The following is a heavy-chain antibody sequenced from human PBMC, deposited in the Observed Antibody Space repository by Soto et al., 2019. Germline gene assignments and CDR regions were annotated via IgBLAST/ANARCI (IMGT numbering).Heavy chain of an antibody. Sequence: GASVKVSCKASGYTFTSYGISWVRQAPGQGLEWMGWISAYNGNTNYAQKLQGRVTMTTDTSTSTAYMELRSLRSDDTAVYYCARCKYAIFGVVMSYWGQGTLVTVSS. J-gene: IGHJ4*02. CDR2: ISAYNGNT. CDR1: GYTFTSYG. D-gene: IGHD3-3*01. V-gene: IGHV1-18*01. CDR3: ARCKYAIFGVVMSY.